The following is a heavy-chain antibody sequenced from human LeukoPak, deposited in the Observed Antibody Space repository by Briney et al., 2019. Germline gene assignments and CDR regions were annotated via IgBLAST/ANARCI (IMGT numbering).Heavy chain of an antibody. V-gene: IGHV4-59*12. CDR1: GGSISSYY. Sequence: SETLSLTCTVSGGSISSYYWSWIRQPPGKGLEWIGYIYYSGSTNYNPSLKSRVTISVDTSKNQFSLKLSSVTAADTAVYYCARGGGQQLKKYWGQGTLVTVSS. CDR2: IYYSGST. CDR3: ARGGGQQLKKY. D-gene: IGHD6-13*01. J-gene: IGHJ4*02.